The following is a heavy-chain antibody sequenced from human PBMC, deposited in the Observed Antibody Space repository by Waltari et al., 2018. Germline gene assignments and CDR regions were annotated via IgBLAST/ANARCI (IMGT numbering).Heavy chain of an antibody. CDR3: AAEGYSGYDYDYYYGMDV. V-gene: IGHV1-58*01. CDR1: GFTFTSSA. D-gene: IGHD5-12*01. Sequence: QMQLVQSGPEVKKPGTSVKVSCKASGFTFTSSAVQWVRQARGQRLEWIGGIVVGSGNTNYAQKFKERVTITRDMSTSTAYMELSSLRSEDTAVYYCAAEGYSGYDYDYYYGMDVWGQGTTVTVSS. J-gene: IGHJ6*02. CDR2: IVVGSGNT.